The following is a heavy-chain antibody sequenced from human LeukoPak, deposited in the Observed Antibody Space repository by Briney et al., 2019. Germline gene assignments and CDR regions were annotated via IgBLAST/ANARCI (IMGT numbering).Heavy chain of an antibody. CDR3: ARDGGSYSSSWYGEYNWFDP. D-gene: IGHD6-13*01. CDR2: INPSGGST. J-gene: IGHJ5*02. CDR1: GYTFTSYY. V-gene: IGHV1-46*01. Sequence: ASVKVSCKASGYTFTSYYMHWVRQAPGQGLEWMGIINPSGGSTSYAQKFQGRVTMTRDMSTSTVYMELSSLRSEDTAVYYCARDGGSYSSSWYGEYNWFDPWGQGTLVTVSS.